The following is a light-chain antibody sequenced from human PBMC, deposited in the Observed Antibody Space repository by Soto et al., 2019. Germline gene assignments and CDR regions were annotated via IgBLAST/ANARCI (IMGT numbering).Light chain of an antibody. CDR2: AKS. CDR3: QQADSFPQA. CDR1: QGISSW. V-gene: IGKV1-12*01. J-gene: IGKJ2*01. Sequence: IQMTQSPSSVSASVGDRVTMTCRASQGISSWLAWYQQKQGKDPKLLIYAKSSLQSGVPSRFSGSRSGTDFPLTICSLQPEDVATSSCQQADSFPQAFGQGTKLEIK.